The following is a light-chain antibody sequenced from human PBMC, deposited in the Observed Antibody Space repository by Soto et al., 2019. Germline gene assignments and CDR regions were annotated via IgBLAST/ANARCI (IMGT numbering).Light chain of an antibody. V-gene: IGLV2-14*01. Sequence: QSALPQPASVSGSPGQSITISCTGTSSDVGGFNYVSWYQHYPGEAPKLLISEVSTRPSGVSSRFSGSKSGNTASLTISGLQADDEGDYYCSSFTTSNTWVFGGGTKLTVL. CDR3: SSFTTSNTWV. CDR1: SSDVGGFNY. CDR2: EVS. J-gene: IGLJ3*02.